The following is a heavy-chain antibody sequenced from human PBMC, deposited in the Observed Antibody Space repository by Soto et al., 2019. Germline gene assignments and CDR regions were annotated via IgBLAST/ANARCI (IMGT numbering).Heavy chain of an antibody. Sequence: EVQLVESGGGLVKPGGSLRLSCAASGFTFSSYSMNWVRQAPGKGLEWVSSISSSSSYIYYADSVKGRFTISRDNAKNSLYLQMHSLRAEYTAVYYCARDYSRPPSLSPWGQGTLVTVSS. J-gene: IGHJ5*02. V-gene: IGHV3-21*01. CDR1: GFTFSSYS. CDR3: ARDYSRPPSLSP. CDR2: ISSSSSYI. D-gene: IGHD2-21*01.